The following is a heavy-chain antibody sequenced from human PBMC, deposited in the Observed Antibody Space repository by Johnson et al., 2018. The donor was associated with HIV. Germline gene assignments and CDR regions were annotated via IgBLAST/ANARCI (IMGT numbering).Heavy chain of an antibody. CDR3: AWGDFWSGYPDAFDI. J-gene: IGHJ3*02. CDR1: GFTFSSYA. D-gene: IGHD3-3*01. V-gene: IGHV3-30*04. Sequence: QVQLVESGGGVVQPGRSLRLSCAASGFTFSSYAMHWVRQAPGKGLEWVAVISYDGSNKYYADSVKGRFTISRDNSKNTLDLQMNSLRAEDTAVYYCAWGDFWSGYPDAFDIWGQGTMVTVSS. CDR2: ISYDGSNK.